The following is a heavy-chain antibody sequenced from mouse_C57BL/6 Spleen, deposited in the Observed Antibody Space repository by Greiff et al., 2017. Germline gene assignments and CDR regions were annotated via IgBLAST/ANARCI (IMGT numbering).Heavy chain of an antibody. Sequence: EVKLMESGGGLVKPGGSLKLSCAASGFTFSDYGMHWVRQAPEKGLEWVAYISSGSSTISYAATVNGRFTISRDNAKNTLFLQMTSLRSEDTAMYYCARVPCFAYWGQRSLVPFSA. V-gene: IGHV5-17*01. CDR1: GFTFSDYG. J-gene: IGHJ3*01. CDR3: ARVPCFAY. CDR2: ISSGSSTI.